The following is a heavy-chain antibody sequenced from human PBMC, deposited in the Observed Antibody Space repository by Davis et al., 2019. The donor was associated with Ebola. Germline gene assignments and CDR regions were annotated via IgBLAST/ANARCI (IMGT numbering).Heavy chain of an antibody. D-gene: IGHD2-2*01. CDR3: AREGGGKVEPTANIYYYYMDV. J-gene: IGHJ6*03. CDR1: GYSISSGYY. V-gene: IGHV4-38-2*02. CDR2: FYDGEST. Sequence: SETLSLTCVVSGYSISSGYYWGWIRQPPGKGLEWIGTFYDGESTYQNPSLKRRVTISVDTSKNQFSLKLSSVTAADTAVYYCAREGGGKVEPTANIYYYYMDVWGKGTTVTVSS.